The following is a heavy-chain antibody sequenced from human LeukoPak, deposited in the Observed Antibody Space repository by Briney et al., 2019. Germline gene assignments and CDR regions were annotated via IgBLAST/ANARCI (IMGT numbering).Heavy chain of an antibody. CDR2: IYYSGST. CDR1: GGSISSHY. D-gene: IGHD2-2*01. V-gene: IGHV4-59*11. Sequence: PSETLSLTCTVSGGSISSHYWSWIRQPPGKGLEWIGYIYYSGSTNYNPSLKSRVTISVDTSKNQFSLKLSSVTAADTAVYYCARDLESSPTSAYCSSTSCYGVWGQGTLVTVSS. CDR3: ARDLESSPTSAYCSSTSCYGV. J-gene: IGHJ4*02.